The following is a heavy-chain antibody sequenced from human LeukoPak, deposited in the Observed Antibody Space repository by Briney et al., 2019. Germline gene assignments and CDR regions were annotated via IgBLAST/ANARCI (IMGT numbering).Heavy chain of an antibody. D-gene: IGHD2-21*02. V-gene: IGHV3-11*04. CDR2: ISSSGNTI. CDR1: GFTFRDYY. J-gene: IGHJ4*02. Sequence: KAGGPLRLSCAASGFTFRDYYMSWIRQAPGKGLEWVSYISSSGNTIYYADSVKGRFTISRDNDKNSLYLQMNSLRAEDTAVYYCARDIVVVTATPYYWGQGTLVTVSS. CDR3: ARDIVVVTATPYY.